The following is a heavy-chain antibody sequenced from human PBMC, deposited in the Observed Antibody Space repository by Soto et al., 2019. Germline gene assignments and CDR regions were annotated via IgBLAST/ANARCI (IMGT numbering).Heavy chain of an antibody. J-gene: IGHJ4*02. CDR1: GASIASDHW. CDR3: TRRPYRSTSGGIDY. D-gene: IGHD2-15*01. Sequence: SETLSLTCAVSGASIASDHWWPWIRQPPGKGLEWIAEVRHTGSTEYSPSLRSRVTISVDKSKNQISLKVSSVTAADTAVYYCTRRPYRSTSGGIDYWGQGTLVTVSS. CDR2: VRHTGST. V-gene: IGHV4-4*02.